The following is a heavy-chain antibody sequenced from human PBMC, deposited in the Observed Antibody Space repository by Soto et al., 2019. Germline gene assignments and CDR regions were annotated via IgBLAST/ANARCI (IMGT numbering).Heavy chain of an antibody. CDR1: GFSISTSGVG. CDR2: IYWDDDK. CDR3: AHRDGNMVRGVISFDY. Sequence: QITLKESGPTLVKPTQTLTLTCIFSGFSISTSGVGVGWIRQPPGKALEWLALIYWDDDKRYSQILKSRLTITKDTSKNQVVLTMTNMDPVDTATYYCAHRDGNMVRGVISFDYWGQATLVTVSS. J-gene: IGHJ4*02. V-gene: IGHV2-5*02. D-gene: IGHD3-10*01.